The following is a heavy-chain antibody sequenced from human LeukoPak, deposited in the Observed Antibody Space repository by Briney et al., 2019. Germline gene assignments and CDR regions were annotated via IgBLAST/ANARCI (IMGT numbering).Heavy chain of an antibody. J-gene: IGHJ4*02. D-gene: IGHD6-13*01. Sequence: GGSLRLSCAASGFTFSSYGMHWVRQAPGKGLEWVAFIRFDESNKYYADSVKGRFTISRDNSKNTLFLQMNSLRAEDTAVYYCARDRRIAAAPDYWGQGTLVTVSS. CDR1: GFTFSSYG. V-gene: IGHV3-30*02. CDR3: ARDRRIAAAPDY. CDR2: IRFDESNK.